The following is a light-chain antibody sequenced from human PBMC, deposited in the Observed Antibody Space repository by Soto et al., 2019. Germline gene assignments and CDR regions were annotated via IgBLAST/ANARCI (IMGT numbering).Light chain of an antibody. CDR3: KQYNKWPRT. CDR2: GAS. CDR1: QSVSSK. J-gene: IGKJ1*01. Sequence: ELVLTQSPGTLSVSPGERDTLSCRASQSVSSKLAWYQQKPGQAPRLLFYGASTGATGIPARFSGSGSETVFTLSISSLQSEDFAVYYCKQYNKWPRTFGQGTKADIK. V-gene: IGKV3-15*01.